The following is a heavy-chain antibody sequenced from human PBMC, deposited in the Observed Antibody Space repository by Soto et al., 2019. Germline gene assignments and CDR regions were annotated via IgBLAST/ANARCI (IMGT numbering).Heavy chain of an antibody. CDR3: ARESVGANWFDP. CDR1: GFTFSSYE. D-gene: IGHD2-15*01. Sequence: LRLSCAASGFTFSSYEMNWVRQAPGKGLELVSYISSSGSTIYYADSLKGRFTISRDIAKNSLYLQMNSLRAEDTAVYYCARESVGANWFDPWGQGTLVTVSS. V-gene: IGHV3-48*03. J-gene: IGHJ5*02. CDR2: ISSSGSTI.